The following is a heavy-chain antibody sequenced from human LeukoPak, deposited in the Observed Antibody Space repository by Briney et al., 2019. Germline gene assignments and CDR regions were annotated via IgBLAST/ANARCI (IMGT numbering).Heavy chain of an antibody. CDR2: INPNSGGT. D-gene: IGHD2-2*02. V-gene: IGHV1-2*02. CDR3: ARGTVVPAAILVY. CDR1: GYTFTGYY. Sequence: ASVKVSCKASGYTFTGYYMHWVRQAPGQGLEWMRWINPNSGGTNYAQKFQGRVTMTRDTSISTAYMELSRLRSDDTAVYYCARGTVVPAAILVYWGQGTLVTVSS. J-gene: IGHJ4*02.